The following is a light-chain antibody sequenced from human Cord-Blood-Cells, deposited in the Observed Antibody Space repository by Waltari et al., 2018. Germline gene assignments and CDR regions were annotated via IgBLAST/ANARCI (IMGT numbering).Light chain of an antibody. CDR2: RNN. Sequence: QSVLTQPPSASGTPGQRGTIPCSGSSSNIGSNYVYWYQQLPGTAPKLRIYRNNPLPSGVPDRFSGSKSGTSASLAISGLRSEDEADYYCAAWDDSLSGWVFGGGTKLTVL. CDR3: AAWDDSLSGWV. J-gene: IGLJ3*02. V-gene: IGLV1-47*01. CDR1: SSNIGSNY.